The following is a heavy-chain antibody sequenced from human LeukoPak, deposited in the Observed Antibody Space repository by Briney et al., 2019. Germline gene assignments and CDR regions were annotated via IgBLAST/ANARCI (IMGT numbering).Heavy chain of an antibody. CDR3: ARDRYTAMARPLDY. D-gene: IGHD5-18*01. CDR2: ISSSGSTI. CDR1: GFTFSSYE. J-gene: IGHJ4*02. Sequence: GGSLRLSCAASGFTFSSYEMNWVRQAPGKGLEWVSYISSSGSTIYYADSVKGRFTISRDNAKNSLYLQMNSLRDEDTAVYYCARDRYTAMARPLDYWGQGTLVTVSS. V-gene: IGHV3-48*03.